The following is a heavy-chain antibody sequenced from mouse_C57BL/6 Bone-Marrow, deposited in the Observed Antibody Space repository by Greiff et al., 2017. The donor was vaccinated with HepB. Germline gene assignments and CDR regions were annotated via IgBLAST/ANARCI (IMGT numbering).Heavy chain of an antibody. D-gene: IGHD2-3*01. CDR3: ARHDDGYPDWYFDV. CDR1: GFTFSDYY. Sequence: EVHLVESGGGLVQPGGSLKLSCAASGFTFSDYYMYWVRQTPEKRLEWVAYISNGGGSTYYPDTVKGRFTISRDNAKNTLYLQMSRLKSEDNAMYYCARHDDGYPDWYFDVWGTGTTVTVSS. V-gene: IGHV5-12*01. CDR2: ISNGGGST. J-gene: IGHJ1*03.